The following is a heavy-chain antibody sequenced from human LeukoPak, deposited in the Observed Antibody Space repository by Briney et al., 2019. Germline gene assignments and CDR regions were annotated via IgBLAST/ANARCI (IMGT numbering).Heavy chain of an antibody. D-gene: IGHD5-24*01. Sequence: AAVKVSCKASGYTFTSYYMHWVRQAPGQGLEWMGIINPSGGSTSYAQKFQGRVTMTRDMSTSTVYMELSSLRSEDTAVYYCAREEMATASFDYWGQGTLVTVSS. J-gene: IGHJ4*02. CDR1: GYTFTSYY. CDR2: INPSGGST. CDR3: AREEMATASFDY. V-gene: IGHV1-46*01.